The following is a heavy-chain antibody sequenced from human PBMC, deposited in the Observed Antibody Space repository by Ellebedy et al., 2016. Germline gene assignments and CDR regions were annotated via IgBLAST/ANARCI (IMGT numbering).Heavy chain of an antibody. V-gene: IGHV4-39*01. D-gene: IGHD6-13*01. J-gene: IGHJ6*02. CDR1: GGPISSSSYY. Sequence: GSLRLXXAVSGGPISSSSYYWGWIRQPPGKGLEWIGSIYYSGSTYYNPSLKSRVTISVDTSKNQFSLKLSSVTAADTAVYYCARHQAIKYSSSWYGGTNDRYYYYGMDVWGQGTTVTVSS. CDR3: ARHQAIKYSSSWYGGTNDRYYYYGMDV. CDR2: IYYSGST.